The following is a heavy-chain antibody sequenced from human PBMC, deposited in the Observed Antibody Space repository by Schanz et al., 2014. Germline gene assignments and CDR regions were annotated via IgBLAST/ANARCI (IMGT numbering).Heavy chain of an antibody. CDR3: ARGPSTGAFDI. CDR1: GYTFNNHG. Sequence: QVQLVQSGAEVKKPGASVRVSCKASGYTFNNHGISWVRQAPGQGLEWMGLINPSVGNTNYAQKCRGRVTMTRDTSTSTVYMELSSLRSEDTAVYFCARGPSTGAFDIWGQGTMVTVSS. J-gene: IGHJ3*02. CDR2: INPSVGNT. V-gene: IGHV1-46*02.